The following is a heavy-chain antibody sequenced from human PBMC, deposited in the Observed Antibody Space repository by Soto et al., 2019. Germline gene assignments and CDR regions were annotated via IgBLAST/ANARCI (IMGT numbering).Heavy chain of an antibody. J-gene: IGHJ4*02. CDR1: GYTFPSYY. CDR2: INPSGGNT. Sequence: ASVNVSRKASGYTFPSYYMHWVRQAPGQRLEWMGIINPSGGNTNYAQKLQGRVTMTTDTSTSTAYMELRSLRSDDTAVYYCARVGFDYDILTGYYNDYWGQGTLVTVSS. D-gene: IGHD3-9*01. V-gene: IGHV1-46*01. CDR3: ARVGFDYDILTGYYNDY.